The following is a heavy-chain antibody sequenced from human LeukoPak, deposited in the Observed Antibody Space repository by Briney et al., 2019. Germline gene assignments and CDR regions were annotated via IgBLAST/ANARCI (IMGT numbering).Heavy chain of an antibody. CDR3: ARVLAAAGTFGGYYFDY. CDR1: GFTVSSNY. CDR2: IYSGGST. Sequence: GGSLRLSCAASGFTVSSNYMSWVRQAPGKGLEWVSVIYSGGSTYYADSVKGRFTISRDNSKNTLYLQMNSLRAEDTAVYYRARVLAAAGTFGGYYFDYWGQGTLVTVSS. V-gene: IGHV3-53*01. D-gene: IGHD6-13*01. J-gene: IGHJ4*02.